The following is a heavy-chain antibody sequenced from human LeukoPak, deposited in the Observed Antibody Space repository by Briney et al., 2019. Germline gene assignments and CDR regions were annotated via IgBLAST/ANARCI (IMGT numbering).Heavy chain of an antibody. J-gene: IGHJ4*02. CDR1: GFTFSTYW. CDR2: TREDGSEK. D-gene: IGHD4-23*01. V-gene: IGHV3-7*01. Sequence: GGSLRLSCTASGFTFSTYWTSWVRQAPGKGLEWVANTREDGSEKYYVGSVKGRFTISRDNAKNSLYLQMNSLRAEDTAVYYCARGEHGGNSGWGQGTLVTVSS. CDR3: ARGEHGGNSG.